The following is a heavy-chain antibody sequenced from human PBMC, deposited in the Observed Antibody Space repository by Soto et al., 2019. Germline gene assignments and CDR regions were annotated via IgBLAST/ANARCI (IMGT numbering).Heavy chain of an antibody. J-gene: IGHJ5*02. CDR1: GGTFSSYA. D-gene: IGHD2-2*01. Sequence: RASVKVSCKASGGTFSSYAISWVRQAPGQGLEWMGGIIPIFGTANYAQKFQGRVTITADESTSTAYMELSSLRSEDTAVYYCARGIWRYCSSTSCFRWFDPWGQGTLVTVST. CDR2: IIPIFGTA. CDR3: ARGIWRYCSSTSCFRWFDP. V-gene: IGHV1-69*13.